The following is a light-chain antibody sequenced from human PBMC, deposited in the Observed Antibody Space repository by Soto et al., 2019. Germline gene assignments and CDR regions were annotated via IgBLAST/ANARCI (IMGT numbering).Light chain of an antibody. J-gene: IGKJ3*01. Sequence: EIVLTQSPATLSSFPGDRVTLSCRASQSVGSYLAWYQQKPGQAPRLLIYDASNRATGIPARFSGSGSGTDFTLTISSLEPEDFAVYYCQQRSNWPLTFGPGTKVDIK. CDR1: QSVGSY. CDR2: DAS. V-gene: IGKV3-11*01. CDR3: QQRSNWPLT.